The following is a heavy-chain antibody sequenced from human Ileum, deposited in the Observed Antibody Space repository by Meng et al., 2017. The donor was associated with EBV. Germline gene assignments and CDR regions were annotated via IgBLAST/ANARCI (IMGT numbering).Heavy chain of an antibody. CDR1: GGSISSSSYY. D-gene: IGHD3-10*01. V-gene: IGHV4-39*06. Sequence: RLQRQESRPGLLKLSETLSLTCTVSGGSISSSSYYWGWIRQPPGKGLEWIGSIYYSGSTYYNPSLKSRVTISVDTSKNQFSLKLSSVTAADTAVYYCARDRSGSYYSPTFDYWGQGTLVTVSS. J-gene: IGHJ4*02. CDR2: IYYSGST. CDR3: ARDRSGSYYSPTFDY.